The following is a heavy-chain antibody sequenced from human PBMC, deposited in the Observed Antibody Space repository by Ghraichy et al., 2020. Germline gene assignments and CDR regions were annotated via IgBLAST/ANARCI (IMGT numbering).Heavy chain of an antibody. CDR2: ISRSVGST. CDR3: ATLPYDSSGYYSQ. Sequence: GGSLRLSCAASGFTFDSYAMSWVRQAPGKGLEWVLVISRSVGSTYYANSVKGRFTISRDNSKNTLYLQMNSLRVEDTAVYYCATLPYDSSGYYSQWGQGTLVTVSS. D-gene: IGHD3-22*01. V-gene: IGHV3-23*01. CDR1: GFTFDSYA. J-gene: IGHJ4*02.